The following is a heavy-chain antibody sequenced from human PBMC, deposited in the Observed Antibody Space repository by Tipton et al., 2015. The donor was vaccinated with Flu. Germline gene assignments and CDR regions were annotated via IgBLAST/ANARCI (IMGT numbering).Heavy chain of an antibody. CDR2: IYHSGST. CDR1: GDSIGGAYY. Sequence: TLSLTCSVSGDSIGGAYYWGWIRQPPGEGLEWIGSIYHSGSTYYNPSLKSRVTISVDTSKNQLSLRLRSMTDADTAVYYCAREFYYDNSGYSEFRGFFDYWGQGTLVTVSS. J-gene: IGHJ4*02. D-gene: IGHD3-22*01. V-gene: IGHV4-38-2*02. CDR3: AREFYYDNSGYSEFRGFFDY.